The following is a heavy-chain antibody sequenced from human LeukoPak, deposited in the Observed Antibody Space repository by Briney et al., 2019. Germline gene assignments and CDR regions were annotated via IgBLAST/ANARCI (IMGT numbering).Heavy chain of an antibody. CDR2: ISSSGSAI. J-gene: IGHJ4*02. V-gene: IGHV3-11*01. CDR1: GFTFSDYY. Sequence: GGSLRLSCAASGFTFSDYYMSCIRQAPGKGLEWVSYISSSGSAIYYADSVKGRFTISRDNAKNSLYLQVNSLRAEDTAVYYCARERNSYFDYWGQGTLVTVSS. D-gene: IGHD1-14*01. CDR3: ARERNSYFDY.